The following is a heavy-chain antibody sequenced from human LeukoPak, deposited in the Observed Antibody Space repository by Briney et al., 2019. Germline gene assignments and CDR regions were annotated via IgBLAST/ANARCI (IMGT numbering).Heavy chain of an antibody. J-gene: IGHJ4*02. CDR1: GFTFSTYW. CDR3: ARPDSSAYYYFDY. D-gene: IGHD3-22*01. V-gene: IGHV3-7*04. Sequence: GGSLRLSCAASGFTFSTYWMTWVRQAPGKGLEWVANIKHDGRDKYHLDSVKGRFTISRDNAKNSLYLQMNSLRADDTAVYYCARPDSSAYYYFDYWGQGTLVTVSS. CDR2: IKHDGRDK.